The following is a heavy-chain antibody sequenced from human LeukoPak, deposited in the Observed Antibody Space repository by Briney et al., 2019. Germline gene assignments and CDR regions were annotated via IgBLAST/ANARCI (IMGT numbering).Heavy chain of an antibody. CDR2: INPSGGST. D-gene: IGHD6-13*01. V-gene: IGHV1-46*01. CDR3: ARDPLYSSNWYVVPDY. Sequence: ASVKVPCKASGYTFTSYYMHWVRQAPGQGLEWMGIINPSGGSTSYAQKFQGRVTMTTDTSTTTAYMELRSLRSDDTAVYYCARDPLYSSNWYVVPDYWGQGTLVTVSS. J-gene: IGHJ4*02. CDR1: GYTFTSYY.